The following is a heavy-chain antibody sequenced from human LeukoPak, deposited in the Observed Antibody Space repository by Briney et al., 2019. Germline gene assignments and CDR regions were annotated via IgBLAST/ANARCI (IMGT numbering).Heavy chain of an antibody. CDR1: GFTFSSYE. Sequence: GGSLRLSCAASGFTFSSYEMKWVRQAPGKGLEGVSYISSSGSTIYYADSVTGRFTISRENAKNSLYLQMNSLRAEDTAVYYCAELGITMIGCVWGKGTTVTISS. CDR2: ISSSGSTI. CDR3: AELGITMIGCV. V-gene: IGHV3-48*03. D-gene: IGHD3-10*02. J-gene: IGHJ6*04.